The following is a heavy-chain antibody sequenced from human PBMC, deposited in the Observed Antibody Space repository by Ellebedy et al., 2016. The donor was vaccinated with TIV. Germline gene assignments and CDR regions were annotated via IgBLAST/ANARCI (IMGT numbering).Heavy chain of an antibody. Sequence: GESLKISCAASGFTFSDYYMSWIRQAPGKGLEWVSYITSSGSTIYYAASVKGRFTISRDNAKNSLYLKMNSLRAEDTAVYYCAREGDTAMVHGMDVWGQGTTVTVSS. CDR3: AREGDTAMVHGMDV. J-gene: IGHJ6*02. CDR1: GFTFSDYY. CDR2: ITSSGSTI. V-gene: IGHV3-11*01. D-gene: IGHD5-18*01.